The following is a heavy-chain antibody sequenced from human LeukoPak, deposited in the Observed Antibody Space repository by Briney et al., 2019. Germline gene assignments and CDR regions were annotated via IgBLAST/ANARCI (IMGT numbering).Heavy chain of an antibody. J-gene: IGHJ6*02. Sequence: SVKVSCKASGGTFCSYAISWVRQAPGQGLEWMGGIISIFGTANYAQKFQGRVTITADESTSTAYMELSSLRSEDTAVYYCARLPLRSIAVGYYGMDVWGQGTTVTVSS. CDR1: GGTFCSYA. V-gene: IGHV1-69*13. CDR2: IISIFGTA. CDR3: ARLPLRSIAVGYYGMDV. D-gene: IGHD6-6*01.